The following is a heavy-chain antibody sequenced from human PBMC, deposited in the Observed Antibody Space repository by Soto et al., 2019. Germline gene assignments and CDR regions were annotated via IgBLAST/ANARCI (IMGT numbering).Heavy chain of an antibody. CDR3: ARVSIADRPHYYYYGMDV. J-gene: IGHJ6*02. V-gene: IGHV4-59*01. D-gene: IGHD3-3*02. Sequence: SETLSLTCTVSGGSISSYYWSWIRQPPGKGLEWIGYIYYSGSTNYNPSLKSRVTISVDTSKNQFSLKLSSVTAADTAVYYCARVSIADRPHYYYYGMDVWGQGTTVTVS. CDR2: IYYSGST. CDR1: GGSISSYY.